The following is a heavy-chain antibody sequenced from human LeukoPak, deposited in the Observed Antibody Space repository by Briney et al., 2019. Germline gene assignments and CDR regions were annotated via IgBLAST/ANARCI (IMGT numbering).Heavy chain of an antibody. Sequence: EASVKVSCKASGYTFTSYYMHWVRQAPGQGLEWMGIINPSGGSTSYAQKVQGRVTMTRDMSTSTVYMELSSLRSEDTAVYYCARKAGHYYYYMDVWGKGTTVTVSS. CDR3: ARKAGHYYYYMDV. CDR2: INPSGGST. CDR1: GYTFTSYY. D-gene: IGHD1-14*01. V-gene: IGHV1-46*01. J-gene: IGHJ6*03.